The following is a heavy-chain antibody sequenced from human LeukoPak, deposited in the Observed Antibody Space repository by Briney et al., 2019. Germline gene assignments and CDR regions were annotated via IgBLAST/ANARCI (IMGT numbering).Heavy chain of an antibody. CDR1: GGSISRSDYY. Sequence: SQTLSLTCSVSGGSISRSDYYWSWIRQPPGKGLEWIGYIYYSGITYYNPSLKSRVTISVDTSKNQFSLKLSSVTAADTAVYYCARRRYWGQGTLVTVSS. V-gene: IGHV4-30-4*01. CDR2: IYYSGIT. CDR3: ARRRY. J-gene: IGHJ4*02.